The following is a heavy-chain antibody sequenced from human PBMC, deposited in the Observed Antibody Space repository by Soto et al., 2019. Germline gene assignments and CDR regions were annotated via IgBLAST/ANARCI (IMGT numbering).Heavy chain of an antibody. Sequence: EVQLLESGGGLVQPGGSLRLSCAASGFTFSSYAMSWVRQAPGKGLEWVSGISGSGGSTYYADSVKGRFTISRDNSKNKLYLQMNSLRAEDTAVYYCAKENGYSSSWCEFDYWGQGTLVTVSS. CDR3: AKENGYSSSWCEFDY. CDR1: GFTFSSYA. J-gene: IGHJ4*02. D-gene: IGHD6-13*01. V-gene: IGHV3-23*01. CDR2: ISGSGGST.